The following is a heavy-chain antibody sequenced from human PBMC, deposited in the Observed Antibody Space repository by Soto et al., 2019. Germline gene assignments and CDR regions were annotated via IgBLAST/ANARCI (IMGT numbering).Heavy chain of an antibody. D-gene: IGHD5-12*01. CDR1: GYSFITYW. V-gene: IGHV5-51*01. CDR3: ARARVSTPRLEDPFDV. CDR2: IFPGDSDT. Sequence: GESLKISYKGSGYSFITYWLAWVRQMPGKGLEYMEIIFPGDSDTRYSPSFQGQVTISADKSINTAYLQWTSLKASDTAIYYCARARVSTPRLEDPFDVWGQGTMVTVSS. J-gene: IGHJ3*01.